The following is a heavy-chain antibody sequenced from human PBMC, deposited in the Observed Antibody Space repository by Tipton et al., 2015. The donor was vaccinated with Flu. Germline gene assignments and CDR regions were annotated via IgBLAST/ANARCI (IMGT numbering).Heavy chain of an antibody. CDR2: IFYSGST. CDR1: GASIYSSSYY. J-gene: IGHJ3*02. CDR3: ARDLLPRDGFDI. D-gene: IGHD2-15*01. V-gene: IGHV4-39*07. Sequence: TLSLTCTVSGASIYSSSYYWGWIRQPPGKGLEWIGSIFYSGSTYYNPSLKSRVSISLHTSENQFSLNLSSVTAADTAVYYCARDLLPRDGFDIWGQGTTVIVSS.